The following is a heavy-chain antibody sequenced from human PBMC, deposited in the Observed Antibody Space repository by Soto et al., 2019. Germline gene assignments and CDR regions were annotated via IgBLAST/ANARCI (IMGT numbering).Heavy chain of an antibody. CDR2: INAGNGNT. J-gene: IGHJ4*02. V-gene: IGHV1-3*01. CDR3: ASLSFSGYYFGY. CDR1: GYTFTSYA. D-gene: IGHD3-22*01. Sequence: ASVKVSCKASGYTFTSYAMHWVRQAPGQRLEWMGWINAGNGNTKYSQKFQGRVTITRDTSASTAYMELSSLRSEDTAVYYCASLSFSGYYFGYWGQGTLVTVSS.